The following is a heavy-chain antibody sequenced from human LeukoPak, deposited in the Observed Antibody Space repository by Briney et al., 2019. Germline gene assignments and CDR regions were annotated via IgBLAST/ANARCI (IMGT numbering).Heavy chain of an antibody. V-gene: IGHV4-59*08. CDR1: GGSISSYY. CDR3: ARGTTVTTPDY. Sequence: SSETLSLTCTVSGGSISSYYWSWIRQPPGKGLERIGYIYYSGSTNYNPSLKSRVTISIDTSKNQFSLKLSSVTAADTAVYYCARGTTVTTPDYWGQGTLVTVSS. D-gene: IGHD4-17*01. J-gene: IGHJ4*02. CDR2: IYYSGST.